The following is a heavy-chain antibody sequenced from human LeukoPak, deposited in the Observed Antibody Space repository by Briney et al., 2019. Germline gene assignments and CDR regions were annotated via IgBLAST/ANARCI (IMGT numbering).Heavy chain of an antibody. CDR2: ISSSSSYI. CDR3: ARDKIHGGSPQDY. J-gene: IGHJ4*02. D-gene: IGHD1-26*01. Sequence: GGSLGLSCAASGFTFSSYSMNWVRQAPGKGLEWVSSISSSSSYIYYADSVKGRFTISRDNAKNSLYLQMNSLRAEDTAVYYCARDKIHGGSPQDYWGQGALVTVSS. CDR1: GFTFSSYS. V-gene: IGHV3-21*01.